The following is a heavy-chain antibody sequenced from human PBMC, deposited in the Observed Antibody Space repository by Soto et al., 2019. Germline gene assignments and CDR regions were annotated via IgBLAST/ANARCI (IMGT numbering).Heavy chain of an antibody. Sequence: SETLSLTCAVYGGSFSGYYWSWIRQPPGKGLEWIGEINHSGSTNYNPSLKSRVTISVDTSKNQFSLKLSSVTAADTAVYYCAREEPNCTNGVCYSRYYYYYMDVWGKGTTVTVSS. D-gene: IGHD2-8*01. CDR1: GGSFSGYY. V-gene: IGHV4-34*01. CDR3: AREEPNCTNGVCYSRYYYYYMDV. J-gene: IGHJ6*03. CDR2: INHSGST.